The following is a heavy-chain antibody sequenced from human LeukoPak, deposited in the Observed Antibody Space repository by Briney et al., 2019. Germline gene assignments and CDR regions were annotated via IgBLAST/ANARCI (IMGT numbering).Heavy chain of an antibody. J-gene: IGHJ4*02. V-gene: IGHV4-59*01. CDR3: ARYVSVSQKYLVY. D-gene: IGHD4-17*01. CDR2: IYYSGTT. Sequence: PSETLSLTCTVSGGSISPYYLSWIRQPPGKGLEWIGWIYYSGTTAYNPSLKSRVTISVDTSKNQFSLNVNSVTTADTAVYYCARYVSVSQKYLVYWGQGTLATVSS. CDR1: GGSISPYY.